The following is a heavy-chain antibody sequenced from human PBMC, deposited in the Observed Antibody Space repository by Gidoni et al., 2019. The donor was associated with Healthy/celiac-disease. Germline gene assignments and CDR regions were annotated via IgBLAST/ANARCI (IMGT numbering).Heavy chain of an antibody. J-gene: IGHJ4*02. CDR1: GFTFDDYA. CDR2: IRWTSGSS. D-gene: IGHD3-22*01. CDR3: AKDPYYYDSSGYYQT. V-gene: IGHV3-9*01. Sequence: EVQLVESGGGLVQPGRSLRLSCAASGFTFDDYAMHWVRQAPGKGLEWVPGIRWTSGSSGYAASVKGLFTSSRDNAKNSLYLQMNSLRAEDTALYYCAKDPYYYDSSGYYQTWGQGTLVTVSS.